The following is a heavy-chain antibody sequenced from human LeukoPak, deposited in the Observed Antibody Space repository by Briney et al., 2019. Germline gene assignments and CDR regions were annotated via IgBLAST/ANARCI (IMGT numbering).Heavy chain of an antibody. Sequence: GGSLRLSCAASGFTFSSFGMHWVRQAPGQGLEWVAFIRYDGTNKYYADSVKGRFTISRDNSKNTLYLQMNSLRAEDTAVYYCAEDYYDSSGYPRNNWFDPWGQGTLVTVSS. D-gene: IGHD3-22*01. CDR3: AEDYYDSSGYPRNNWFDP. CDR2: IRYDGTNK. J-gene: IGHJ5*02. CDR1: GFTFSSFG. V-gene: IGHV3-30*02.